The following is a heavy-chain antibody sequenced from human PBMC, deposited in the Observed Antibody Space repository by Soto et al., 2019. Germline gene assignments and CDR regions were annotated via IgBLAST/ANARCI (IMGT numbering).Heavy chain of an antibody. CDR3: AKDRMDIVATIDSFDY. V-gene: IGHV3-23*01. CDR1: GFTFSSYA. J-gene: IGHJ4*02. D-gene: IGHD5-12*01. Sequence: GGSLRLSCAASGFTFSSYAMSWVRQAPGKGLEWVSAISGSGGSTYYADSVKGRFTISRDNSKITLYLQMNSLRAEDTAVYYCAKDRMDIVATIDSFDYWGQGTLVTVSS. CDR2: ISGSGGST.